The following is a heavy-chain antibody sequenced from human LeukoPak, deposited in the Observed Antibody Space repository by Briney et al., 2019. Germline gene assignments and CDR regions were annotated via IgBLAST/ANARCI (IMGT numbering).Heavy chain of an antibody. Sequence: GGSLRLSCAASGFTFSSHWMSWVRQAPGKGLEWVANINQGGNDRNYVDSVKGRFTISRDNAQNSLYLQMDSLRAEDTAVYYCARDRRYYFDSSGSYDYWGQGTLVTVSS. CDR1: GFTFSSHW. D-gene: IGHD3-22*01. CDR2: INQGGNDR. CDR3: ARDRRYYFDSSGSYDY. V-gene: IGHV3-7*03. J-gene: IGHJ4*02.